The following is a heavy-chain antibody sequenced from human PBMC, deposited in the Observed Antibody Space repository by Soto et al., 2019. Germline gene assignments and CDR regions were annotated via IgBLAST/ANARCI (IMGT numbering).Heavy chain of an antibody. Sequence: SETLSLTCTVSGGSISSYDWSWIRQPPGKGLEWIGYIYYSGSTNYNPSLKSRVTISVDTSKNQFSLKLSSVTAADTAVYYCASADYYDSSSYFDYRGQGTLVTVSS. D-gene: IGHD3-22*01. V-gene: IGHV4-59*08. CDR2: IYYSGST. CDR1: GGSISSYD. J-gene: IGHJ4*02. CDR3: ASADYYDSSSYFDY.